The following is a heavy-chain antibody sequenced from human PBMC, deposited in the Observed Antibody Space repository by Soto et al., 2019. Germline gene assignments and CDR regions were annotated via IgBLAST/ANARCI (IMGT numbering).Heavy chain of an antibody. J-gene: IGHJ4*02. CDR3: ARHNYGSGSTYFDY. V-gene: IGHV4-59*08. D-gene: IGHD3-10*01. CDR2: IYYSGST. Sequence: QVQLQESGPGLVKPSETLSLTCTVSGGSISSYYWSWIRQPPGKGLEWIGYIYYSGSTNYNPSLKSRVTXXVXTXXNPFYLKLNSMTAADTAVYYCARHNYGSGSTYFDYWGQGTLVTVSS. CDR1: GGSISSYY.